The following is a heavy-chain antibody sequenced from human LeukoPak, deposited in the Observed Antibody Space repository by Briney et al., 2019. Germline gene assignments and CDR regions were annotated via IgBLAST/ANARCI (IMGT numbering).Heavy chain of an antibody. CDR1: GYTFTSYG. D-gene: IGHD2-2*01. J-gene: IGHJ4*02. Sequence: ASVKVSCKASGYTFTSYGISWVRQAPEQGLEWMGWISAYNGNTNYAQKLQGRVTMTTDTSTSTAYMELRSLRSDDTAVYYCARALGYCSSTSCLYDYWGQGTLVTVSS. CDR2: ISAYNGNT. CDR3: ARALGYCSSTSCLYDY. V-gene: IGHV1-18*04.